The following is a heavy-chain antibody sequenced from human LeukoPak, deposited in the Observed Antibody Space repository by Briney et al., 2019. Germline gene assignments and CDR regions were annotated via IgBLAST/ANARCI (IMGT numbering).Heavy chain of an antibody. V-gene: IGHV3-53*01. Sequence: PGGSLRLSYAASGFTVSNNYMSWVRQAPGKGLEWVSVIYSGGSTYYADSVKGRFTISRDNSKNTLYLQMNSLRAEDTAVYYCARDGGTYYYDSSGYYPQGYFDYWGQGTLVTVSS. CDR3: ARDGGTYYYDSSGYYPQGYFDY. D-gene: IGHD3-22*01. CDR2: IYSGGST. CDR1: GFTVSNNY. J-gene: IGHJ4*02.